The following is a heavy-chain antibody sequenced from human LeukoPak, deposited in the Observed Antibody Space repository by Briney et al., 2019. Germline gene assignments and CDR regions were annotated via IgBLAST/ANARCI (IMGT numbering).Heavy chain of an antibody. V-gene: IGHV1-69*13. CDR3: ARDQYQLLSNLDY. J-gene: IGHJ4*02. CDR1: GGTFSSYA. CDR2: IIPIFGTA. D-gene: IGHD2-2*01. Sequence: GASVRVSCKASGGTFSSYAISWVRQAPGQGLEWMGGIIPIFGTANYAQKFQGRVTITADESTSTAYMELSSLRSEDTAVYYCARDQYQLLSNLDYWGQGTLVTVSS.